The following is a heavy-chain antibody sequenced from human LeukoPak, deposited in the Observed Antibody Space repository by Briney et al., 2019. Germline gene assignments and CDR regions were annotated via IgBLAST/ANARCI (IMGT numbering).Heavy chain of an antibody. CDR1: GGTFSSYA. Sequence: EASVEVSCKASGGTFSSYAISWVRQAPGQGLEWMGGIIPIFGTANYAQKFQGRVTITTDESTSTAYMELSSLRSEDTAVYYCARGVGANPELYYFDYWGQGTLVTVSS. J-gene: IGHJ4*02. V-gene: IGHV1-69*05. CDR2: IIPIFGTA. D-gene: IGHD1-26*01. CDR3: ARGVGANPELYYFDY.